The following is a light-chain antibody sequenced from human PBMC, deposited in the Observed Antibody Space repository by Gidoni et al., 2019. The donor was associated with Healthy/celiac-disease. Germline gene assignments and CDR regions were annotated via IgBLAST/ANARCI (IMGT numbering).Light chain of an antibody. Sequence: DIQMTQSPSSLSASVGDRVTIPCRSSQVIRNYLAWYQQNPGKVPKLLIYAAYIWQSGVPARFSVSGSGTYFTLTISSLQPEDVASYYFQQYNSAPLPFGGGTKVEIK. J-gene: IGKJ4*01. CDR1: QVIRNY. CDR3: QQYNSAPLP. V-gene: IGKV1-27*01. CDR2: AAY.